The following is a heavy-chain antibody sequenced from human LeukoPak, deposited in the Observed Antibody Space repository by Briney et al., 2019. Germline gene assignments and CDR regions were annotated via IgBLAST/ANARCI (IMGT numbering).Heavy chain of an antibody. CDR2: IYYSGST. V-gene: IGHV4-39*07. D-gene: IGHD6-19*01. Sequence: SETLSLTCTVSGGSISSSSYYWGWIRQPPGKGLEWIGSIYYSGSTYYNPSLKSRVTISVDTSKNQFSLKLSSVTAADTAVYYCARVRYSSGWYSRYATFDYWGQGTLVTVSS. J-gene: IGHJ4*02. CDR1: GGSISSSSYY. CDR3: ARVRYSSGWYSRYATFDY.